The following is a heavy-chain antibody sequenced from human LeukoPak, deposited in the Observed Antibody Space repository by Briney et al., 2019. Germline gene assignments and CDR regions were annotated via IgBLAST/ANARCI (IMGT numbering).Heavy chain of an antibody. V-gene: IGHV3-30*04. CDR3: ARDAHYYGSGSSFNWFDP. Sequence: GGSLRLSCAASGFTFSSYAMHWVRQAPGKGLEWVAVISYDGSNKYYADSVKGRFTISRDNSKNTLYLQMNSLRAEDTAVYYCARDAHYYGSGSSFNWFDPWGQGTLVTVSS. J-gene: IGHJ5*02. CDR2: ISYDGSNK. CDR1: GFTFSSYA. D-gene: IGHD3-10*01.